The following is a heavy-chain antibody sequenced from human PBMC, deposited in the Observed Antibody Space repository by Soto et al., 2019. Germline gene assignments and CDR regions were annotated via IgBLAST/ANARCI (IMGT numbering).Heavy chain of an antibody. Sequence: PGESLKISCKGSGYSFTSYWISWVRQMPGKGLEWMGRIDPSDSYTNYSPSFQGHVTISADKSISTAYLQWSSLKASDTAMYYCVVVPAAMYYYYGMDVWGQGTTVTVS. CDR1: GYSFTSYW. V-gene: IGHV5-10-1*01. CDR2: IDPSDSYT. J-gene: IGHJ6*02. D-gene: IGHD2-2*01. CDR3: VVVPAAMYYYYGMDV.